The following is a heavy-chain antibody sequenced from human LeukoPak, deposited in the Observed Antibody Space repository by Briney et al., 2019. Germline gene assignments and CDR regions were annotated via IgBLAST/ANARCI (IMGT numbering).Heavy chain of an antibody. CDR1: GYSFTRYW. CDR3: ARTYSSGWAFFDY. V-gene: IGHV5-10-1*01. Sequence: AASLKISCKASGYSFTRYWISWVRQMPGKGLEWMGRIDPSDSYTNYSPSFQGHVTISADKSISTAYLQWRSLKASDTAIYYCARTYSSGWAFFDYWGQGNMVTVSS. CDR2: IDPSDSYT. J-gene: IGHJ4*02. D-gene: IGHD6-19*01.